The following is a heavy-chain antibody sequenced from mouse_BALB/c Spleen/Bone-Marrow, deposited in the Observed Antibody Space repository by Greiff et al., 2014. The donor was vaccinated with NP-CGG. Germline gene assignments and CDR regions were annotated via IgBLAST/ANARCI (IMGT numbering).Heavy chain of an antibody. CDR3: TREGDSPFAY. D-gene: IGHD2-13*01. CDR2: INPSNGGT. V-gene: IGHV1S81*02. J-gene: IGHJ3*01. Sequence: QVQLQQSGAELVKPGASVKLSCKASGYTFTSYYVYWVKQRPGQGLEWIGEINPSNGGTNFNEKFKSKATLTVDKSSSTAYMQLSSLTSEDSAVYYSTREGDSPFAYWGQGTLLTVSA. CDR1: GYTFTSYY.